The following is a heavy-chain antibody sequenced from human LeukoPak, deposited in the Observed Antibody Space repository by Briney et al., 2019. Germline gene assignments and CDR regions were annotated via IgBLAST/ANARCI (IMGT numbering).Heavy chain of an antibody. D-gene: IGHD3-10*01. Sequence: ASVTVSCKASGYTFTSYGISWVRQAPGQGLEWMGWISAYNGNTNYAQKLQGRVTMTTDTSTSTAYMELRSLRSDDTAVYYCARVPTMVRGVMVSVWFDPWGQGTLVTVSS. CDR3: ARVPTMVRGVMVSVWFDP. V-gene: IGHV1-18*01. J-gene: IGHJ5*02. CDR2: ISAYNGNT. CDR1: GYTFTSYG.